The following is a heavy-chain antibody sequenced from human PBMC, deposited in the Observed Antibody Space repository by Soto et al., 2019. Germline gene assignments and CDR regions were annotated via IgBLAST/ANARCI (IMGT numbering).Heavy chain of an antibody. J-gene: IGHJ4*02. Sequence: QVQLVESGGGVVQPGRSLRLSCAASGFTFSSYAMHWVRQAPGKGLEWVAVISYDGSNKYYADSVKGRFTISRDNSKNTLSLQMNSLRAEDTAVYYCARDRVTMVRGVIITRKGFDYWGQGTLVTVSS. CDR2: ISYDGSNK. V-gene: IGHV3-30-3*01. CDR1: GFTFSSYA. CDR3: ARDRVTMVRGVIITRKGFDY. D-gene: IGHD3-10*01.